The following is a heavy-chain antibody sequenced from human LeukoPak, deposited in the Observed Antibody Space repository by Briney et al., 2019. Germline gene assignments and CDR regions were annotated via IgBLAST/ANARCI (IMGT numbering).Heavy chain of an antibody. CDR1: GFSFSAYA. Sequence: PGGPLRLSCEASGFSFSAYALSWLRQAPGKGLEWVSAITGPGEGTWHADSVKGRFTTSRDNSQRTLYLQMNSLRVEDTAVYYCAKRIVGWYQIDYWGHGTLVTVSS. D-gene: IGHD6-19*01. V-gene: IGHV3-23*01. CDR3: AKRIVGWYQIDY. J-gene: IGHJ4*01. CDR2: ITGPGEGT.